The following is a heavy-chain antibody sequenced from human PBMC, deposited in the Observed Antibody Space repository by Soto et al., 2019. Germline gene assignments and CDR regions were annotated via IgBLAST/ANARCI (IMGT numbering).Heavy chain of an antibody. CDR2: VYYSGTT. D-gene: IGHD1-26*01. CDR1: GASVISETHF. Sequence: PSETLSLTCAVSGASVISETHFCIWIRQPPGKGLEWIGYVYYSGTTNSNPALKSRVTVSAERSKNQFPLRLSSVTAADTAVYYCAREDMSGTYYFDYWGPGTQVTVSS. J-gene: IGHJ4*02. CDR3: AREDMSGTYYFDY. V-gene: IGHV4-61*01.